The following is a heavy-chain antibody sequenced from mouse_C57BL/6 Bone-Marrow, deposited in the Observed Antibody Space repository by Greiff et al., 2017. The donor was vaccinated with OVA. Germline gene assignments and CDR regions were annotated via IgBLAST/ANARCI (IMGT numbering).Heavy chain of an antibody. J-gene: IGHJ3*01. V-gene: IGHV1-42*01. CDR1: GYSFTGYY. CDR3: ARCVTGPGSF. CDR2: INPSDGGT. D-gene: IGHD2-13*01. Sequence: EVKVEESGPELVKPGASVKLSCKASGYSFTGYYMNWVKQSPEKSLEWIGEINPSDGGTTSNQKFTAKATLTVDTSSSTADMQLKSLTSEDSAVYYCARCVTGPGSFCGQGTRATVSA.